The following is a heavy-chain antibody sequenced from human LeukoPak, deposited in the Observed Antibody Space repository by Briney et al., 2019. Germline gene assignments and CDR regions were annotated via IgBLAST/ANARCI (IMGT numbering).Heavy chain of an antibody. D-gene: IGHD6-13*01. CDR3: ARGNFDSSSWYRTYDY. CDR1: GFTFSSYW. Sequence: QPGGSLRLSCAASGFTFSSYWMSWVRQAPGKGLEWVANIKQDGSEKYYVDSVKGRFTISRDNAKNSLYLQMNSLRAEDTAVYYRARGNFDSSSWYRTYDYWGQGTLVTVSS. J-gene: IGHJ4*02. CDR2: IKQDGSEK. V-gene: IGHV3-7*01.